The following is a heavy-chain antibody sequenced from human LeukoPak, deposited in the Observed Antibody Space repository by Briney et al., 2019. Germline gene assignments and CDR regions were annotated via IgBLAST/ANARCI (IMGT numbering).Heavy chain of an antibody. CDR1: GYTFADYF. CDR2: INASSGGT. V-gene: IGHV1-2*06. CDR3: ARDVSSTPNWEFDY. D-gene: IGHD1-26*01. Sequence: GASVKVSCKTSGYTFADYFIRWVRQAPGQGLEWMGRINASSGGTEYQQKFQGRVTMTRDTSISTAYVEVNWLISDDTAIYYCARDVSSTPNWEFDYWGQGTLVTVSS. J-gene: IGHJ4*02.